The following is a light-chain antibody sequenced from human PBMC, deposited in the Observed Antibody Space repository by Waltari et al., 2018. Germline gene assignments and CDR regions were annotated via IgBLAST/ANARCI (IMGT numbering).Light chain of an antibody. CDR1: QSISSY. CDR3: QQSYSTPRT. V-gene: IGKV1-39*01. CDR2: TAS. J-gene: IGKJ1*01. Sequence: DIQMTQSPSSLSASVGDRVTITCRTSQSISSYLNWYQQKPGKAPKLLIYTASNLHSGVPSRFSGSGSETDFTLAISSLQPEDFATYYCQQSYSTPRTFGQGTKVES.